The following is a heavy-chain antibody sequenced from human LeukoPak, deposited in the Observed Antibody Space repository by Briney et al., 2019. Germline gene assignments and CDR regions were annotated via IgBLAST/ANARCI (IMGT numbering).Heavy chain of an antibody. J-gene: IGHJ4*02. Sequence: ASVKVSCRASGYTFTSYQVHWVRQAPGQGLEWMAMINPSGGRTNYAQKFEGRLSLTSDTSTSTVYMVLNSVTSEDTALYFCARERNSRANRPLDSWGQGTLVTVSS. CDR3: ARERNSRANRPLDS. D-gene: IGHD2/OR15-2a*01. V-gene: IGHV1-46*01. CDR1: GYTFTSYQ. CDR2: INPSGGRT.